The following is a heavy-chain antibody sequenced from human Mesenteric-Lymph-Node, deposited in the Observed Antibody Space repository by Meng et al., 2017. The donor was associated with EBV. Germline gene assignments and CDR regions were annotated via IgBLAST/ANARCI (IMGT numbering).Heavy chain of an antibody. D-gene: IGHD3-3*01. CDR3: SNLPYDY. V-gene: IGHV3-23*01. CDR1: GFSFNIYD. Sequence: VKVLGSGGGLVQPGGSLRLSCAVSGFSFNIYDMNWVRQAPGRGLEWVSGISGSGSTAYYADSVKGRFSISRDNSGNTVYLQMNSLRAEDTAVYYCSNLPYDYWGQGTLVTVSS. CDR2: ISGSGSTA. J-gene: IGHJ4*02.